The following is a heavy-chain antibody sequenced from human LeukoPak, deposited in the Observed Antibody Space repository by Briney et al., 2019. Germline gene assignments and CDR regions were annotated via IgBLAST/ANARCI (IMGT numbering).Heavy chain of an antibody. CDR2: LSGSGGLT. V-gene: IGHV3-23*01. Sequence: GGSLRLSCAASGFTFSTYAMNWVRQAPGKGLEWVSTLSGSGGLTYYADSVKGRFTISRDNSKNTVYLQMNSLRAEDTAVYHCAKARGATVRSFDFWGQGTMVTVSS. CDR1: GFTFSTYA. CDR3: AKARGATVRSFDF. D-gene: IGHD3-10*01. J-gene: IGHJ3*01.